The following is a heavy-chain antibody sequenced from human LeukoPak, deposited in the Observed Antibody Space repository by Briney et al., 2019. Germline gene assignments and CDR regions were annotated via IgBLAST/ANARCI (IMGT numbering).Heavy chain of an antibody. CDR1: GFPFSSYW. J-gene: IGHJ4*02. D-gene: IGHD5-24*01. Sequence: GGSLRLSCVASGFPFSSYWMTWVRQAPGKGLEWVANIKQDGSKKSYVDSVKGRFTISRDNAKNSLYLQMNSLRAEDTAIYYCTRVGYIDEGIDYWGQGTLVTFSS. CDR2: IKQDGSKK. V-gene: IGHV3-7*04. CDR3: TRVGYIDEGIDY.